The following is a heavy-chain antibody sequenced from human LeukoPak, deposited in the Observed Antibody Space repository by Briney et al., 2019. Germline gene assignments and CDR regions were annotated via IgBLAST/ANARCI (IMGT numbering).Heavy chain of an antibody. Sequence: GRSLRLSCAASGFTFSSYAMHWVRQAPGKGLEWAAVISYDGSNKYYADSVKGRFTISRDNSKNTLYLQMNSLGAEDTAMYYCARDECSSTSCYRTKGVDYWGQGTLVTVSS. D-gene: IGHD2-2*01. V-gene: IGHV3-30-3*01. CDR2: ISYDGSNK. J-gene: IGHJ4*02. CDR1: GFTFSSYA. CDR3: ARDECSSTSCYRTKGVDY.